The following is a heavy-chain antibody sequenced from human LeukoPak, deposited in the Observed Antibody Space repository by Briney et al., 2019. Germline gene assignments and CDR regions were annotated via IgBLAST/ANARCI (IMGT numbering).Heavy chain of an antibody. J-gene: IGHJ4*02. D-gene: IGHD3-22*01. CDR3: AKYSSGYYYHIDS. Sequence: PGGSLRLSCKASGFTFGDYYMSWIRQAPGKGLEWVSLITSTSTDIYYADSVKGRFTISRDNAKNSLYLHMSSLRAEDTAVYYCAKYSSGYYYHIDSWGQGTLVTVSS. CDR1: GFTFGDYY. V-gene: IGHV3-11*06. CDR2: ITSTSTDI.